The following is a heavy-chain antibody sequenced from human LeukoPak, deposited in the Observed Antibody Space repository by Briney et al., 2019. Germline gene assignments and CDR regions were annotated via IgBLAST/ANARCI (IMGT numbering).Heavy chain of an antibody. J-gene: IGHJ6*02. Sequence: ASVKVSCKASGYTFTGYYMHWVRQAPGQGLEWMGWINPNSGGTNYAQKFQGGVTMTRDTSISTAYMELSRLRSDDTAVYYCASYCSGGSCYQPGYYYYGMDVWGQGTTVTVSS. CDR3: ASYCSGGSCYQPGYYYYGMDV. CDR1: GYTFTGYY. D-gene: IGHD2-15*01. CDR2: INPNSGGT. V-gene: IGHV1-2*02.